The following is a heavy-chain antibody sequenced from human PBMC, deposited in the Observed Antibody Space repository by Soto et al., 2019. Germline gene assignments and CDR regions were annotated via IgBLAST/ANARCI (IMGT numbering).Heavy chain of an antibody. D-gene: IGHD4-17*01. Sequence: SGTLSLTCAVSGDSISGSFWWSWVRQPPGKGLEWIGEIYHTESTVYNPSLKSRVTISVDKSKNQFSLNLDSVTAADTAVYYCARYDFGTFDYWGRGILVTVSS. V-gene: IGHV4-4*02. J-gene: IGHJ4*02. CDR2: IYHTEST. CDR1: GDSISGSFW. CDR3: ARYDFGTFDY.